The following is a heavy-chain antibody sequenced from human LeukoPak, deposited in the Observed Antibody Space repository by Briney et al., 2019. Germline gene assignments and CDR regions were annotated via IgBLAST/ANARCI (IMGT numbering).Heavy chain of an antibody. D-gene: IGHD4-11*01. V-gene: IGHV3-11*04. CDR3: ARDPYSNYFIDY. J-gene: IGHJ4*02. CDR1: GFTFSDYF. CDR2: ISGSGSNK. Sequence: GGSLRLSCAASGFTFSDYFMTWIRQAPGKGLEWVSYISGSGSNKYYADSVKGRFTISRDNAKNSLYLQMNSLRAEDTAVYYCARDPYSNYFIDYWGQGTLVTVSS.